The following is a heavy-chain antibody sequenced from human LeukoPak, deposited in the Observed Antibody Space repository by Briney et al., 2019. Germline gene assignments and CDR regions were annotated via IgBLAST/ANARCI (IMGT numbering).Heavy chain of an antibody. CDR1: GGSISSSNW. CDR3: ARHYGLRFLEWLSTTGFDY. Sequence: PSGTLSLTCAVSGGSISSSNWWSWVRQPPGKGLEWIGEIYHSGSTNYNPSLKSRVTISVDKSKNQFSLKLSSVTAADTAVYYCARHYGLRFLEWLSTTGFDYWGQGTLVTVSS. J-gene: IGHJ4*02. V-gene: IGHV4-4*02. CDR2: IYHSGST. D-gene: IGHD3-3*01.